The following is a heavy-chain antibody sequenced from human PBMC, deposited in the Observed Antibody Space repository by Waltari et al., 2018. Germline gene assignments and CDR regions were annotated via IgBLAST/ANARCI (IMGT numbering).Heavy chain of an antibody. CDR2: IYHSGST. J-gene: IGHJ4*02. V-gene: IGHV4-38-2*02. CDR3: AREGRGYSYGYGGY. Sequence: QVQLQESGPGLVKPSETLSLTCTVSGYSISSGYYWGWIRPPPGKGLEWIGSIYHSGSTYYNPSLKSRVTISVDTSKNQFSLKLSSVTAADTAVYYCAREGRGYSYGYGGYWGQGTLVTVSS. CDR1: GYSISSGYY. D-gene: IGHD5-18*01.